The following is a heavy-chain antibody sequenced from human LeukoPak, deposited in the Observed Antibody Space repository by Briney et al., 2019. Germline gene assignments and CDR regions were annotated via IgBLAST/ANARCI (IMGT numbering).Heavy chain of an antibody. D-gene: IGHD1-1*01. CDR2: IYSGGST. J-gene: IGHJ6*02. Sequence: GGSLRLSCAASGFTVSSNYMSWVRQAPGKGLEWVSVIYSGGSTYYADSVKGRFTISRDNSKNTLYLQMNSLRAEDTAVYYCATEGENWNDEWVYYYGMDVWGQGTTVTVSS. CDR1: GFTVSSNY. CDR3: ATEGENWNDEWVYYYGMDV. V-gene: IGHV3-66*01.